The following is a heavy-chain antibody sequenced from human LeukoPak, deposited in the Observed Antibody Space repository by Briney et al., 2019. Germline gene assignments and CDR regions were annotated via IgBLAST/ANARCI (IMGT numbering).Heavy chain of an antibody. CDR2: IYHSGST. Sequence: SQTLSLTCTVSGGSISSGGYYWSWIRQPPGKGLEWIGYIYHSGSTYYNPSLKSRVTISVDRSKNQFSLKLSSVTAADTAVYYCARGTGSFYYYGSGSPFDYWGQGTLVTVSS. D-gene: IGHD3-10*01. V-gene: IGHV4-30-2*01. CDR1: GGSISSGGYY. CDR3: ARGTGSFYYYGSGSPFDY. J-gene: IGHJ4*02.